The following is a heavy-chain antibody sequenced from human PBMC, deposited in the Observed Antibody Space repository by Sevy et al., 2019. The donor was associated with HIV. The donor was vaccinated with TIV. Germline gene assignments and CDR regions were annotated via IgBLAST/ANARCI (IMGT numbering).Heavy chain of an antibody. CDR1: GFTFGDYA. CDR2: IRSKAYGGTT. J-gene: IGHJ4*02. CDR3: TVGTTVTLIFDY. V-gene: IGHV3-49*03. D-gene: IGHD4-4*01. Sequence: GGSLRLSCTASGFTFGDYAMSWFRQAPGKGLEWVGFIRSKAYGGTTEYAASVKGRFTNSRDDSKSIAYLQMNSLKTEDTAVYYCTVGTTVTLIFDYWGQGTLVTVSS.